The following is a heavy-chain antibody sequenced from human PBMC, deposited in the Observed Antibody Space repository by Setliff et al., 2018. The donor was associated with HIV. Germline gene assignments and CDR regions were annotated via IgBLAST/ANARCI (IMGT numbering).Heavy chain of an antibody. Sequence: ASVKVSCKVSGYTLTELSIHWVRQAPGKGLEWMGGFDPEDGETIYAQKFQGRVTMTEDTSTDTAYMELSSLRSEDTAVYYCARGRRNYFYYYYYYMDVWGKGTTVTVSS. V-gene: IGHV1-24*01. D-gene: IGHD1-7*01. CDR2: FDPEDGET. CDR3: ARGRRNYFYYYYYYMDV. J-gene: IGHJ6*03. CDR1: GYTLTELS.